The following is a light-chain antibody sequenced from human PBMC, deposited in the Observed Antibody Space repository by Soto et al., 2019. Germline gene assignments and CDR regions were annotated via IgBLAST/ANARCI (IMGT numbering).Light chain of an antibody. CDR2: VAS. CDR1: QNIASY. J-gene: IGKJ1*01. V-gene: IGKV1-39*01. Sequence: DIQMTQSPSSLSASVGDRVTISCRASQNIASYLNWYQQKPGRAHRLLIYVASSLLSGVPSRFSGSGSGTEFTLTITSLQPEDFATYYCQQSYSTTWTFGQGTKVEIK. CDR3: QQSYSTTWT.